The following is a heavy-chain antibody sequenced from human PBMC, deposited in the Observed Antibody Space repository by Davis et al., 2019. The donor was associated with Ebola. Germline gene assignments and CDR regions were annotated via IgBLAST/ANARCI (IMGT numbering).Heavy chain of an antibody. Sequence: PGGSLRLSCTVSGGSISSYYWSWIRQPPGKGLEWIGYIYYSGSTNYNPSLKSRVTISIDTSKDQFTLKLSSVTAADTAVYYCAREDYRGGGFDYWGQGTLVPVSS. CDR2: IYYSGST. D-gene: IGHD2-21*01. CDR3: AREDYRGGGFDY. V-gene: IGHV4-59*01. J-gene: IGHJ4*02. CDR1: GGSISSYY.